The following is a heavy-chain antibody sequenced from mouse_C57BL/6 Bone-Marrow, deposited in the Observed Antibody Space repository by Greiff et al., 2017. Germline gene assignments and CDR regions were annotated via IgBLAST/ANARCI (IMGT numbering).Heavy chain of an antibody. V-gene: IGHV1-82*01. CDR1: GYVFSSSW. Sequence: QVQLKQSGPELVKPGASVKISCKASGYVFSSSWMNWVKQRPGKGLEWIGRIYPGDGDTNYNGKFKGKATLTADKSSSTAYMQLSSLTSEDTAVYYCASSNWDRVFDYWGQGTTLTVSS. CDR2: IYPGDGDT. D-gene: IGHD4-1*01. CDR3: ASSNWDRVFDY. J-gene: IGHJ2*01.